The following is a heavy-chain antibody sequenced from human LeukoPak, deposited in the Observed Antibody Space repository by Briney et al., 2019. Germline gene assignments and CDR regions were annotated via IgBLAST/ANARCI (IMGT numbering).Heavy chain of an antibody. CDR1: GFTFSNAW. J-gene: IGHJ4*02. V-gene: IGHV3-15*01. Sequence: GGSLRLSCAASGFTFSNAWMSWDRQAPGTGLEWVGRIKSKTDGGTTDYAAPVKGRFTISRDDSKNTLYLQMNSLKTEDTAVYYCTTAALSGWYSEPIDYWGQGTLVTVSS. CDR3: TTAALSGWYSEPIDY. CDR2: IKSKTDGGTT. D-gene: IGHD6-19*01.